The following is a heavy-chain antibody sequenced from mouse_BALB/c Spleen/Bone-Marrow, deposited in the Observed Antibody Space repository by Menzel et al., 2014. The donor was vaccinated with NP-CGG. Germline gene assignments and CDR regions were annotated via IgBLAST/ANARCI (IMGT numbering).Heavy chain of an antibody. CDR1: GYTFSSYW. D-gene: IGHD2-14*01. CDR3: ARDYRYDGAMDY. CDR2: ILPGSGTT. V-gene: IGHV1-9*01. J-gene: IGHJ4*01. Sequence: QVQLKESGAELMKPGASVKISCEATGYTFSSYWIEWVKQRPGHGLEWIGEILPGSGTTNYNENFKGKATFTADTSSNTAYMQLSSLTSEDSAVYYCARDYRYDGAMDYWGQGTSVTVSS.